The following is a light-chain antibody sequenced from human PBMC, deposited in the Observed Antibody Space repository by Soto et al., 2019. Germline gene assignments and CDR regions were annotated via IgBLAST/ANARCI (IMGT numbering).Light chain of an antibody. Sequence: QSVLAQPASVSGSPGQSITISCTGTSSDVGASNSVSRYQQHPDKAPKLMIYDVTNRPSGVSIRFSGSKSGNTASLTISGLQAEDEADYYCTSYNYISVFGTGTKVTVL. CDR1: SSDVGASNS. V-gene: IGLV2-14*01. CDR3: TSYNYISV. J-gene: IGLJ1*01. CDR2: DVT.